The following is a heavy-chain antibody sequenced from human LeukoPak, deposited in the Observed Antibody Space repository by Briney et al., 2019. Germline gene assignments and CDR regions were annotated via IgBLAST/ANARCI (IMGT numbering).Heavy chain of an antibody. CDR1: GFTFSSYA. CDR2: ISGSGGST. CDR3: ANHDCSSTSCYRGYYYYYMDV. J-gene: IGHJ6*03. D-gene: IGHD2-2*01. V-gene: IGHV3-23*01. Sequence: PGGSLRLSCAASGFTFSSYAMSWVRQAPGKGLEWVSAISGSGGSTYYADSVKGRFTISRDNSKNTLYLQMNSLRAEDTAVYYCANHDCSSTSCYRGYYYYYMDVWGKGTTVTVSS.